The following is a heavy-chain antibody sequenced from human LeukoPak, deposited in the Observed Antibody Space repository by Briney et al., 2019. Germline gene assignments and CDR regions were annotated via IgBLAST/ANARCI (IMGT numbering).Heavy chain of an antibody. Sequence: PSETLSLTCTVSGGSISSGGYYWSWIRQHPGKGLEWIGYIYYSGSTYYNPSLKSRVTISVDTSKNQFSLKLSSVTAADTAVYYCARGVVPAATWGYYYYMDVWGKGTTVTVSS. CDR1: GGSISSGGYY. CDR3: ARGVVPAATWGYYYYMDV. V-gene: IGHV4-31*03. D-gene: IGHD2-2*01. J-gene: IGHJ6*03. CDR2: IYYSGST.